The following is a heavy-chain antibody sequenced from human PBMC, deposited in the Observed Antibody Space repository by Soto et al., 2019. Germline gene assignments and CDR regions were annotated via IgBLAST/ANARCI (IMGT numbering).Heavy chain of an antibody. CDR2: MYYSGST. CDR1: GGSIRSSDFY. V-gene: IGHV4-39*01. Sequence: SETLSLTCSVSGGSIRSSDFYWGWLRRTPGKGLEFIGSMYYSGSTYYNPSLKSRLTISVDTSKNQFTLKLISVTAADTAVYYCAVVDSTGNWFDPWGEGALVTVSS. CDR3: AVVDSTGNWFDP. J-gene: IGHJ5*02. D-gene: IGHD6-25*01.